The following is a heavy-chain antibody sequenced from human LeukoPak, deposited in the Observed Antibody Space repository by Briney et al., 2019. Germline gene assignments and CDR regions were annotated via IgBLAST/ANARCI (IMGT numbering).Heavy chain of an antibody. D-gene: IGHD2-15*01. J-gene: IGHJ5*02. CDR2: IYTSGST. Sequence: PSETLSLPFTVSGGSISSGSYYWSWIRPPAGKGLEWIGRIYTSGSTNYNPSLKSRVTISVDTSKNQFSLKLSSVTAADTAVYYCASSCSGGSCYSPWFDPWGQGTLVTVSS. CDR1: GGSISSGSYY. CDR3: ASSCSGGSCYSPWFDP. V-gene: IGHV4-61*02.